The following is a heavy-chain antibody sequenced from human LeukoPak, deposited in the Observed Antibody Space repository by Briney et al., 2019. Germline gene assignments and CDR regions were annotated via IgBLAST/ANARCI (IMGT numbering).Heavy chain of an antibody. V-gene: IGHV3-7*01. Sequence: GGSLRLSCAASGFTSSSYYMSWVRQAPGKGLEWVANIKQDGSEKYYVDSVKGRFTISRDNAKNSLYLQMNSLRAEDTAVYYCARDRGYYDFWSGYPYNWFDPWGQGTLVTVSS. J-gene: IGHJ5*02. D-gene: IGHD3-3*01. CDR1: GFTSSSYY. CDR3: ARDRGYYDFWSGYPYNWFDP. CDR2: IKQDGSEK.